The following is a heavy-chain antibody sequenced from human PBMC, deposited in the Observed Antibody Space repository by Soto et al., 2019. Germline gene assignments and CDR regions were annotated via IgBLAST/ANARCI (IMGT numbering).Heavy chain of an antibody. D-gene: IGHD1-26*01. CDR2: LSYDGSDK. CDR3: AKVSTSGSYRPYYFDF. Sequence: GGSLRLSCAASGFTLRSYAIHWDRQAPGKGLEWVAVLSYDGSDKYYAASVKGRFTISRDNSKNTLYLQMDSLRTEDTAVYYCAKVSTSGSYRPYYFDFWGQGTLVTVSS. J-gene: IGHJ4*02. CDR1: GFTLRSYA. V-gene: IGHV3-30*18.